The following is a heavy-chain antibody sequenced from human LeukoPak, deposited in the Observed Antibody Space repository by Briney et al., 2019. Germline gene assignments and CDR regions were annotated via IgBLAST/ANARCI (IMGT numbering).Heavy chain of an antibody. CDR3: ARGGVNAYFFDY. J-gene: IGHJ4*02. Sequence: ASMKVSCKASGYTFTGYFIHWVRQAPGQGLDWMGWINPNTGGTNYAQKFQGRVTMTRDTSISTVYMELTRLTSDDTAVYYCARGGVNAYFFDYWGQGTLVTVSS. CDR1: GYTFTGYF. CDR2: INPNTGGT. V-gene: IGHV1-2*02. D-gene: IGHD4-23*01.